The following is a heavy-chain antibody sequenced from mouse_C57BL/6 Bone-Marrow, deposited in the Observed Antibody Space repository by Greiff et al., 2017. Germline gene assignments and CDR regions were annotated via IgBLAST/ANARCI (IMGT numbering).Heavy chain of an antibody. CDR3: ARYDHSCDAMDY. CDR1: GFTFSDYG. D-gene: IGHD2-12*01. CDR2: ISNLAYSI. J-gene: IGHJ4*01. Sequence: EVKLMESGGGLVQPGGSLKLSCAASGFTFSDYGMAWVRQAPRKGPEWVAFISNLAYSIYYADTVTGRFTISRENAKNTLYLEMSSLRSEDTALYYCARYDHSCDAMDYWGQGTSVTVSS. V-gene: IGHV5-15*01.